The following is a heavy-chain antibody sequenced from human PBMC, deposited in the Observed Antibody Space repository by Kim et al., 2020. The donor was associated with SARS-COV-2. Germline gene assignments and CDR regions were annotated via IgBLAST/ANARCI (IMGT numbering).Heavy chain of an antibody. V-gene: IGHV4-59*13. Sequence: SETLSLTCTVSGGSISSYYWSWIRQPPGKGLEWIGYIYYSGSTNYNPSLKSRVTISVDTSKNQFSLKLSSVTAADTAVYYCARDNGGGPYDFWSGYDYWGQGTLVTVSS. J-gene: IGHJ4*02. CDR2: IYYSGST. CDR3: ARDNGGGPYDFWSGYDY. CDR1: GGSISSYY. D-gene: IGHD3-3*01.